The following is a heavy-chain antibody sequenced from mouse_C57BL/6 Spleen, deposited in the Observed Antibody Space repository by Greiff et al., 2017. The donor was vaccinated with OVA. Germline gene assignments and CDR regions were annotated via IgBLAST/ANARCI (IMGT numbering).Heavy chain of an antibody. V-gene: IGHV2-5*01. J-gene: IGHJ4*01. Sequence: VMLVESGPGLVQPSQSLSITCTVSGFSLTSYGVHWVRQSPGKGLEWLGVIWRGGSTDYNAAFMSRLSITKDNAKSQVFFKMNSLQADDTAIYYCAKKRDYGSSSYYAMDYWGQGTSVTVSS. CDR3: AKKRDYGSSSYYAMDY. D-gene: IGHD1-1*01. CDR1: GFSLTSYG. CDR2: IWRGGST.